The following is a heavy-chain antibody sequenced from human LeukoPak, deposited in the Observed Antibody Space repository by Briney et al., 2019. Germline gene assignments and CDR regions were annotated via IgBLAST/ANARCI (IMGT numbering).Heavy chain of an antibody. D-gene: IGHD3-9*01. V-gene: IGHV3-74*03. J-gene: IGHJ2*01. Sequence: PGGSLRLSCAGSGFIFSSYWMHWVRQAPGKGLVGVSRINSDGNTATYADSVKGRFTISRDNGKNTLYLQMNSLRADDTAVYYCARGIDILTRAEYWYFDLWGRGTLVTVSS. CDR1: GFIFSSYW. CDR3: ARGIDILTRAEYWYFDL. CDR2: INSDGNTA.